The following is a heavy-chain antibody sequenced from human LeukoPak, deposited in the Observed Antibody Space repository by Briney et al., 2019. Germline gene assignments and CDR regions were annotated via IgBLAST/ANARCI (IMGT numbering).Heavy chain of an antibody. CDR3: ARGAYGSGSSYNYYGMDV. Sequence: GGSLKISCKGSGYSFGNRWIGWVRQMPGKGLEGMGIIYPDDSDTIYSPSFEGQVTISADKSISTAYLQWSSLKASDTAMYYCARGAYGSGSSYNYYGMDVWGQGTTVTVSS. J-gene: IGHJ6*02. CDR1: GYSFGNRW. V-gene: IGHV5-51*01. D-gene: IGHD3-10*01. CDR2: IYPDDSDT.